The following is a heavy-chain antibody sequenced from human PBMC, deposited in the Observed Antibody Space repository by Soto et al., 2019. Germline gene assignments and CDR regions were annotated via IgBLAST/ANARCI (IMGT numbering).Heavy chain of an antibody. V-gene: IGHV4-39*01. CDR2: MFYGVST. CDR3: ARLPSRHLVDY. CDR1: SSSINSSVYY. D-gene: IGHD3-3*02. J-gene: IGHJ4*02. Sequence: SESLSLTCAVSSSSINSSVYYWVWIRQPPGKVLEWIGSMFYGVSTYYNPSLKSRVTVSVDTSKNQFSLNLRSVTAADTAVYYCARLPSRHLVDYWGQGTLVTVSS.